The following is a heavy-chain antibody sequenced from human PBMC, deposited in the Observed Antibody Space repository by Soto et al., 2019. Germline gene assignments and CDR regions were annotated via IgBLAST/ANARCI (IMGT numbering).Heavy chain of an antibody. CDR2: IIPIFGTA. CDR1: GGTFSSYA. D-gene: IGHD3-22*01. V-gene: IGHV1-69*13. J-gene: IGHJ4*02. CDR3: GSLQFASYYYDSSEKFDY. Sequence: SVKVSCKASGGTFSSYAISWVRQAPGQGLEWMGGIIPIFGTANYAQKFQGRVTITADESTSTAYMELSSLRSEDTAVYYCGSLQFASYYYDSSEKFDYWGQGTLVTVSS.